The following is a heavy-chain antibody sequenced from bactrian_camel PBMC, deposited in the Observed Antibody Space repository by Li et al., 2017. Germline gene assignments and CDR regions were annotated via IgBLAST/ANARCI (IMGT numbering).Heavy chain of an antibody. CDR3: AAVESSSGSRCYPNWKQDFGY. V-gene: IGHV3S53*01. D-gene: IGHD3*01. CDR1: GFAAC. Sequence: HVQLVESGGGSVQAGGSLRLSCAASGFAACMGWFRQVPGKEREAVVAISGGGVTGYADSVKGRFTISRDKGKDQLFLQMNNMTPEDMAMYYCAAVESSSGSRCYPNWKQDFGYWGHGTQVTVS. J-gene: IGHJ6*01. CDR2: ISGGGVT.